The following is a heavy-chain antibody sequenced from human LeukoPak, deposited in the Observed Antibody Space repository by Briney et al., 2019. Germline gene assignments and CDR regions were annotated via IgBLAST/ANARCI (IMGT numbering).Heavy chain of an antibody. CDR1: GYTFTGYY. D-gene: IGHD3-10*01. CDR2: INPNSGGT. J-gene: IGHJ6*03. Sequence: AASVKVSCKASGYTFTGYYMHWVRQAPGQGLEWMGWINPNSGGTNYAQKFQGRVTMPRDTSISTAYMELSRLRSDDTAVYYCARPYGSGPYYYYYYMDVWGKGTTVTVSS. V-gene: IGHV1-2*02. CDR3: ARPYGSGPYYYYYYMDV.